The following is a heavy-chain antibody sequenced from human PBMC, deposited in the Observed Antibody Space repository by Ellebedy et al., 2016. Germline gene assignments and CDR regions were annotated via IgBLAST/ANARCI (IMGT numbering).Heavy chain of an antibody. CDR2: INPSGGST. CDR1: GYTFTSYY. Sequence: ASVKVSCXASGYTFTSYYMHWVRQAPGQGLEWMGIINPSGGSTSYAQKPQGRVTMTTDTSTSTAYMELRSLRSDDTAVYYCAREDYFDYWGQGTLVTVSS. V-gene: IGHV1-46*01. CDR3: AREDYFDY. J-gene: IGHJ4*02.